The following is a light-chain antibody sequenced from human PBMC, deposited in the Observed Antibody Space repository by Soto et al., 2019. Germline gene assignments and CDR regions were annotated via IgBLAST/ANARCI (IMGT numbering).Light chain of an antibody. J-gene: IGKJ3*01. CDR3: QQRTNWPRSFT. CDR1: QCVSSY. Sequence: EIVLTQSPATLSLSPGERATISCRASQCVSSYLAWYQQKPGQAPRLIIYDTSKRATGITARFSGSGSGTDFTLTISSLEPEDFAVYYCQQRTNWPRSFTFGPGTKVDIK. V-gene: IGKV3-11*01. CDR2: DTS.